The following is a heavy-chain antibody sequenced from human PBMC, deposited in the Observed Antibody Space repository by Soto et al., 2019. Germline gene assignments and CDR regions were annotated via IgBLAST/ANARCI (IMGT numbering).Heavy chain of an antibody. CDR2: ISGSGGST. CDR1: GFTFSSYA. V-gene: IGHV3-23*01. J-gene: IGHJ6*03. CDR3: AKSVDYWSDYYYYYYYMDV. D-gene: IGHD2-8*02. Sequence: GGSLRLSCAASGFTFSSYAMSWVRQAPGKGLEWVSAISGSGGSTYYADSVKGRFTISRDNSKNTLYLQMNSLRAEDTAVYYCAKSVDYWSDYYYYYYYMDVWGKGTTVTVSS.